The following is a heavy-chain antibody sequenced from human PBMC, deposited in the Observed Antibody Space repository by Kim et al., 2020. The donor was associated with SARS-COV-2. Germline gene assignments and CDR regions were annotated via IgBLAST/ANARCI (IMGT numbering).Heavy chain of an antibody. D-gene: IGHD3-3*01. Sequence: GGSLRLSCAASGFTVSSIYMSWVRQAPGKGLQWVSILYSGGTTYYADSVKGRFTISRDNSKNTLYLQMNSLSAEDTAVYYCASFWGGYYNPNYWGQGTLV. CDR1: GFTVSSIY. J-gene: IGHJ4*02. CDR2: LYSGGTT. CDR3: ASFWGGYYNPNY. V-gene: IGHV3-66*01.